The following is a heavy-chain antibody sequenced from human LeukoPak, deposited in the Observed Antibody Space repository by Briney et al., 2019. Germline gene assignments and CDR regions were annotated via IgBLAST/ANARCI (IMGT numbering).Heavy chain of an antibody. V-gene: IGHV4-34*01. CDR1: GGSFSDYY. D-gene: IGHD3-10*01. CDR3: AGGATPGVF. Sequence: PSETLSLTCAVYGGSFSDYYWNWIRQPPGKGLEWIGEINHSGTTNYNPSLKSRLTISLDTSKNHLFLKLTSATAADTALYYCAGGATPGVFWGLGILVTVSA. J-gene: IGHJ4*02. CDR2: INHSGTT.